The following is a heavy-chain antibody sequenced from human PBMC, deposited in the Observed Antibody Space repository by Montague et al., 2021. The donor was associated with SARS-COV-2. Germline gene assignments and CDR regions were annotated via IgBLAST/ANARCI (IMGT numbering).Heavy chain of an antibody. CDR1: GGSISSHY. CDR3: ARATSVPGAVNWFDP. Sequence: SETLSLTCAVSGGSISSHYWSFIRQPPGKGLEWIAYINYSGGTXXXPSXXXRVTISVDTSKNHFSLQLRSVTPADTAVYFCARATSVPGAVNWFDPWGQGTLGTVST. CDR2: INYSGGT. V-gene: IGHV4-59*11. D-gene: IGHD3-10*01. J-gene: IGHJ5*02.